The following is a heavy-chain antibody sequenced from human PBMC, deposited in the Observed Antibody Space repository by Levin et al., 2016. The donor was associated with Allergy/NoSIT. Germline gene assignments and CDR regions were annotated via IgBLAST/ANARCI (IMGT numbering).Heavy chain of an antibody. V-gene: IGHV4-31*03. CDR1: GGSISSGGYY. D-gene: IGHD3-10*01. CDR3: AREVLYYYGSGSFPDY. CDR2: IYYSGST. Sequence: SETLSLTCTVSGGSISSGGYYWGWIRQHPGKGLEWIGYIYYSGSTYYNPSLKSRVTISVDTSKNQFSLKLSSVTAADTAVYYCAREVLYYYGSGSFPDYWGQGTLVTVSS. J-gene: IGHJ4*02.